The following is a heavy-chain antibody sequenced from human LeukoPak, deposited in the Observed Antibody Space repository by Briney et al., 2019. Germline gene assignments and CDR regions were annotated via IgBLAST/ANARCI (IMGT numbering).Heavy chain of an antibody. J-gene: IGHJ1*01. CDR1: GFTFSSYG. V-gene: IGHV3-33*01. D-gene: IGHD3-22*01. Sequence: TGRSLRLPCAASGFTFSSYGMHWVRQAPGKGLEWVAVIWYDGSNKYYADSVKGRFTISRDNSKNTLYLQMNSLRAEDTAVYYCARGGGYYYDSSGYYPDEYFQHWGQGTLVTVSS. CDR2: IWYDGSNK. CDR3: ARGGGYYYDSSGYYPDEYFQH.